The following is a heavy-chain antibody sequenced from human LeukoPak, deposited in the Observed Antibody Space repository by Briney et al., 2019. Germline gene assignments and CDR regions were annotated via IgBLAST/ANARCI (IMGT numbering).Heavy chain of an antibody. V-gene: IGHV4-39*01. CDR2: IYYSGST. J-gene: IGHJ6*02. CDR1: GGSISSSNYY. CDR3: ARQGGGANDYYYGMDV. Sequence: PSETLSLTCTVSGGSISSSNYYWGWIRQPPGKGLEWIGSIYYSGSTYYNPSLKSRVTISVDTFKNQFSLKLSSVTAADTAVYYCARQGGGANDYYYGMDVWGQGTTVTVSS. D-gene: IGHD2-15*01.